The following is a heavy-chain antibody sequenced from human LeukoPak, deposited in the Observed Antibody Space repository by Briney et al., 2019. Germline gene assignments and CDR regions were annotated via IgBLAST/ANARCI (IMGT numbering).Heavy chain of an antibody. CDR3: AKINRGQVAGHVDF. CDR1: GFTFSSYA. J-gene: IGHJ4*02. V-gene: IGHV3-23*01. CDR2: ISAGGGNT. D-gene: IGHD6-19*01. Sequence: GGSLRLSCAASGFTFSSYAMTWVRHSSGKGLDWVSAISAGGGNTYYADSVKGRFTISRDNSKNTLYLHINSLRAEDTALYYCAKINRGQVAGHVDFWGQGTLVSVSS.